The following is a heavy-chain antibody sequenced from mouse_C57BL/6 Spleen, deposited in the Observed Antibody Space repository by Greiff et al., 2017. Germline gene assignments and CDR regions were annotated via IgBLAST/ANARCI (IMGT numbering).Heavy chain of an antibody. CDR2: IYPGDGDT. J-gene: IGHJ3*01. V-gene: IGHV1-82*01. D-gene: IGHD3-2*02. CDR3: ARSAAQATAWFAY. Sequence: VKLMESGPELVKPGASVKISCKASGYAFSSSWMNWVKQRPGKGLEWIGRIYPGDGDTNYNGKFKGKATLTADKSSSTAYMQLSSLTSEDSAVYFCARSAAQATAWFAYWGQGTLVTVSA. CDR1: GYAFSSSW.